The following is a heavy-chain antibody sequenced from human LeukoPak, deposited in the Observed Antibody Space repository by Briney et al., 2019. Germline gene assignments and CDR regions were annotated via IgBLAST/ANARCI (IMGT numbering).Heavy chain of an antibody. CDR3: AKTTTGYSSGRFPGWPVDY. J-gene: IGHJ4*02. CDR2: IFGSGGST. Sequence: PGGSLRLSYAASGFTFSSYAMYWVRQAPGKGLEWVSGIFGSGGSTHYADPVKGRFTISRDNSKNTVYLQMNSLRAEDTAVYYCAKTTTGYSSGRFPGWPVDYWGQGTLVTVSS. V-gene: IGHV3-23*01. D-gene: IGHD6-19*01. CDR1: GFTFSSYA.